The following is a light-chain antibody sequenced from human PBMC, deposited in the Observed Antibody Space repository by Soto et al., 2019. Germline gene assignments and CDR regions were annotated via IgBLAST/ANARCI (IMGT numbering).Light chain of an antibody. CDR2: PAS. Sequence: EMVLTQAPGTRSLSPGERATLACRASQSSSSTYLAWYRQQPGQAPRLLIYPASSRATGIPDRFSGSGSGTDFTLTVSILEPADLAVYYCQSYYASSWTFGQGARVEIK. CDR3: QSYYASSWT. CDR1: QSSSSTY. J-gene: IGKJ1*01. V-gene: IGKV3-20*01.